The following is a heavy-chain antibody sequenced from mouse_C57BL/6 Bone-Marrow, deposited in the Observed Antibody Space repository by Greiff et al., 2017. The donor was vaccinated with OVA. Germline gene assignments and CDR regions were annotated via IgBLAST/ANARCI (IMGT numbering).Heavy chain of an antibody. D-gene: IGHD2-1*01. J-gene: IGHJ1*03. CDR3: ARFSYYGNYWYFDV. CDR2: INPSTGGT. Sequence: EVQRVESGPELVKPGASVKISCKASGYSFTGYYMNWVKQSPEKSLEWIGEINPSTGGTTYNQKFKAKATLTVDKSSSTAYMQLKSLTSEDSAVYYCARFSYYGNYWYFDVWGTGTTVTVSS. V-gene: IGHV1-42*01. CDR1: GYSFTGYY.